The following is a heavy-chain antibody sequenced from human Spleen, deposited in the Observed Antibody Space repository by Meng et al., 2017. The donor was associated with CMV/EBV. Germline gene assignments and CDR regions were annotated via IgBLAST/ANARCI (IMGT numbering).Heavy chain of an antibody. CDR2: IRSKACGGTT. CDR1: GFTFDDYA. J-gene: IGHJ4*02. D-gene: IGHD1-26*01. CDR3: TRGVTEGATDS. Sequence: GESLKISCTASGFTFDDYAMSWVRQAPGKGLEWVGFIRSKACGGTTEYDESLKGRFTISRDDSKSIAYLQMNSLKTEDTAVYFCTRGVTEGATDSWGQGTLVTVSS. V-gene: IGHV3-49*04.